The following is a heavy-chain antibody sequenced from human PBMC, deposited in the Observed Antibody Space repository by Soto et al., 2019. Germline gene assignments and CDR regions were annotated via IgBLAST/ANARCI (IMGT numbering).Heavy chain of an antibody. Sequence: SETLSLTCAVSSGSISSRNWWSWVRQPPGKGLEWIGEIYHSGSTNYNPSLKSRVTISVDKSKNQFSLKLSSVTAADTAVYYCARAATDIVVVPAAMVRYYYYMDVWGKGTTVT. V-gene: IGHV4-4*02. CDR2: IYHSGST. CDR3: ARAATDIVVVPAAMVRYYYYMDV. J-gene: IGHJ6*03. D-gene: IGHD2-2*01. CDR1: SGSISSRNW.